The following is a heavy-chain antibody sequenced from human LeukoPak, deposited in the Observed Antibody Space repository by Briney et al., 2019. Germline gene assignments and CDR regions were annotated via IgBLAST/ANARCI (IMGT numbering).Heavy chain of an antibody. V-gene: IGHV1-58*01. CDR1: GFTFTSSA. D-gene: IGHD3-3*01. CDR3: AAKHATYYDFWSGYFTFDI. J-gene: IGHJ3*02. Sequence: EASVKVSCKASGFTFTSSAVQWVRQARGQRLEWIGWIVVGSGNTNYAQKFQERVTITRDMSTSTAYMELSSLRSEDTTVYYCAAKHATYYDFWSGYFTFDIWGQGAMVTVSS. CDR2: IVVGSGNT.